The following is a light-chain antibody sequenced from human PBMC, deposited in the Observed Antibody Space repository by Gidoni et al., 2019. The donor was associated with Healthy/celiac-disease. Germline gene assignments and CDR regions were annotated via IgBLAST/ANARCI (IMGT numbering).Light chain of an antibody. CDR3: QQYNSYSIFT. CDR2: KAS. CDR1: QSISSW. V-gene: IGKV1-5*03. J-gene: IGKJ3*01. Sequence: DIPMTQSPSTLSASVGDRVTITCRASQSISSWLAWYQQKPGKAPKLLIYKASSLESGGPSRFSGSGSGTEFTLTISSLQPDDFATYYCQQYNSYSIFTFGPGTKVDI.